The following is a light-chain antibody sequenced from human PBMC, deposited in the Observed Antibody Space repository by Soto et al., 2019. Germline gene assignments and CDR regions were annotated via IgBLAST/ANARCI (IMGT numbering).Light chain of an antibody. Sequence: QSVLTQPPSASGTPGQRVTISCSGSSSNIGSNTVNWFQQLPGTAPKLLIYSNNQRPSGVPDRFSGSKSGTSASLAISGLHSEDEDDYYCAAWDDSLNGAVFGGGTQLTVL. CDR1: SSNIGSNT. V-gene: IGLV1-44*01. CDR2: SNN. CDR3: AAWDDSLNGAV. J-gene: IGLJ7*01.